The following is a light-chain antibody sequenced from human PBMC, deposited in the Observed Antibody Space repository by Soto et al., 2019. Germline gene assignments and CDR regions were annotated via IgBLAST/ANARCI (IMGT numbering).Light chain of an antibody. CDR1: SSDIGGYNY. CDR2: EVS. CDR3: SSYTRSNTLV. Sequence: QSALTQPASVSGSPGQSITISCTGTSSDIGGYNYVSWYQQHPGKAPKLMIYEVSNRPSEVSNRFSGSKSGNTASLTISGLQAEDEADYYCSSYTRSNTLVFGTGTKVTVL. J-gene: IGLJ1*01. V-gene: IGLV2-14*01.